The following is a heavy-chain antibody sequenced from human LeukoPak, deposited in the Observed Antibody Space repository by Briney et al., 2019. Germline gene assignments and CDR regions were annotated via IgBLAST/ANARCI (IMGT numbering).Heavy chain of an antibody. D-gene: IGHD5-24*01. CDR2: INHCGRG. CDR3: ARGDGRDGYKGRLEY. Sequence: SETLSLTCAVYGGSFSGYYWSWIRQPPGKGLEWIGEINHCGRGNSNPSLKSRVTISVETSKNQFSLKLSSVTAADTAVYYCARGDGRDGYKGRLEYWGQGNLVPVST. CDR1: GGSFSGYY. V-gene: IGHV4-34*01. J-gene: IGHJ4*02.